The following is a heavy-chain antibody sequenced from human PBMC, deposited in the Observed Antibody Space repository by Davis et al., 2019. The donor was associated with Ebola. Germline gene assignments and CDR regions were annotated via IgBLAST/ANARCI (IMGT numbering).Heavy chain of an antibody. D-gene: IGHD4-17*01. CDR1: GFTFSSYA. CDR2: ISGSGGST. Sequence: GESLKISCAASGFTFSSYAMSWVRQAPGKGLEWVSAISGSGGSTYYADSVKGRFTISRDNSKNSLYLQMNSLRTEDTALYYCAKSDYDTITRGADYWGQGTLVTVSS. CDR3: AKSDYDTITRGADY. J-gene: IGHJ4*02. V-gene: IGHV3-23*01.